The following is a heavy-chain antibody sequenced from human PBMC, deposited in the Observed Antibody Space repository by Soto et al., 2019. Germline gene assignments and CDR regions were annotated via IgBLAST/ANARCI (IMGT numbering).Heavy chain of an antibody. V-gene: IGHV4-4*07. CDR3: ARGAGPPWFDP. Sequence: QVQLQESGPGLVKPSETLSLTCTVSGGSISTYYWSWIRQPAGKGLEWLGRIYTSGSTDYNPSLKSRVTMSMDTSKNQFSLKLNSVTAADTAVYYCARGAGPPWFDPWGQGTLVTVSS. CDR2: IYTSGST. CDR1: GGSISTYY. J-gene: IGHJ5*02.